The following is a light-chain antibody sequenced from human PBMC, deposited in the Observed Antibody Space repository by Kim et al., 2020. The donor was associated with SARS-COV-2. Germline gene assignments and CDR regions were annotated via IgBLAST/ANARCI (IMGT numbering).Light chain of an antibody. J-gene: IGLJ2*01. CDR1: SSIIVINY. Sequence: GQRSTFSRSRSSSIIVINYVYWFQQLPRPAPKLLFYWNNQRPSVVPYRFAGSKSGTSASLAISGLRSEDEADYYCAAWDDSLSGPVFGGGTQLTFL. V-gene: IGLV1-47*01. CDR3: AAWDDSLSGPV. CDR2: WNN.